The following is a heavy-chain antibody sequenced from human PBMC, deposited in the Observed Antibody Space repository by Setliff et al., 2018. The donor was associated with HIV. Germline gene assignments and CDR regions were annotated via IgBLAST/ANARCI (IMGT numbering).Heavy chain of an antibody. V-gene: IGHV3-7*01. CDR2: INQDGSEK. Sequence: GESLKISCAASGFTFTSYWMIWVRQAPGKGLEWVANINQDGSEKNYVDSVKGQFTISRDNAKNSLYLQMDSLRVEDTTVYYCTRKLAPGHGMDVWGQGTTVTVSS. CDR1: GFTFTSYW. CDR3: TRKLAPGHGMDV. J-gene: IGHJ6*02. D-gene: IGHD3-3*02.